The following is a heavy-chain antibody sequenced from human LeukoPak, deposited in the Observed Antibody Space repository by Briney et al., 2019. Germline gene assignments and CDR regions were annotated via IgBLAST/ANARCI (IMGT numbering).Heavy chain of an antibody. Sequence: PGGSLRLSCAASGFTFSRHGMHWVRQAPGKGLDWVAFIRNDGSGQYYADSVKGRFTISRDNSKNTLYLQMNSLRAEDTAVYYCARSGGRVVPAANNWFDPWGQGTLVTVSS. CDR3: ARSGGRVVPAANNWFDP. CDR2: IRNDGSGQ. J-gene: IGHJ5*02. CDR1: GFTFSRHG. D-gene: IGHD2-2*01. V-gene: IGHV3-30*02.